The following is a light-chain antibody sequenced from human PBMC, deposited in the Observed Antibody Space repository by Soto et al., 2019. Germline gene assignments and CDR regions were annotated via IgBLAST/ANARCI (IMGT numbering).Light chain of an antibody. CDR3: MQRLEFPPT. CDR2: TVS. CDR1: QSLLDSDDGNTY. J-gene: IGKJ2*01. Sequence: DIVMTQTPVSLPVTPGEPASISCRSSQSLLDSDDGNTYLDWYLQKPGQSPQLLIYTVSYRASGVPDRFSGSGSGTDFTLKISRVEAEDVGVYYCMQRLEFPPTFGQGTKLEI. V-gene: IGKV2-40*01.